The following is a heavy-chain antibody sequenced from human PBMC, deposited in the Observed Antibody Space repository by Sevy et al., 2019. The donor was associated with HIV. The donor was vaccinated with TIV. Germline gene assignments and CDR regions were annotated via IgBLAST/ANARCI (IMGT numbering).Heavy chain of an antibody. J-gene: IGHJ4*02. CDR2: IYYDGHI. D-gene: IGHD1-26*01. CDR1: GGSITSLY. Sequence: SETLSLTCTVSGGSITSLYWNWIRQPPGKGLEWIANIYYDGHINYNPSLRSRVTLSLDTSKNQFSLRLSSVTAADTAMYYCAGENAWGRGYSWGQGTLVTVSS. CDR3: AGENAWGRGYS. V-gene: IGHV4-59*08.